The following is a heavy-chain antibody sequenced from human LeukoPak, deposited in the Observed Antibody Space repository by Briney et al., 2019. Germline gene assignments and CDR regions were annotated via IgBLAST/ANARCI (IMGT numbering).Heavy chain of an antibody. J-gene: IGHJ4*02. CDR3: TSSFGELSFFDY. V-gene: IGHV3-49*04. Sequence: LPGGSLRLSCAASGFTFSSYAMSWVRQAPGKGLEWVGFIRGKAYGGTTEYAASVKGRFTISRDDSKSIAYLQMDSLKTEDTAVYYCTSSFGELSFFDYWGQGTLVTVSS. D-gene: IGHD3-10*01. CDR1: GFTFSSYA. CDR2: IRGKAYGGTT.